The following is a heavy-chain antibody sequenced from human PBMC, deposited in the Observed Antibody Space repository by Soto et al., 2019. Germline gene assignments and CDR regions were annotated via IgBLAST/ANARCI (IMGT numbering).Heavy chain of an antibody. CDR3: ARRGYSYGLDV. J-gene: IGHJ6*02. CDR1: GYNFATYW. V-gene: IGHV5-51*01. D-gene: IGHD5-18*01. Sequence: HGESLKISCKGSGYNFATYWIAWVRQLPGKGPEWMGIIYPGDSDTNYSLSFQGQVTISVDKSITTAYLQWNSLKASDTAMYYCARRGYSYGLDVWGQGTKVTVSS. CDR2: IYPGDSDT.